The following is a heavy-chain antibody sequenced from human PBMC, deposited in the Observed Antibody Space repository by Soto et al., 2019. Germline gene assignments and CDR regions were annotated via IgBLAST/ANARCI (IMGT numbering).Heavy chain of an antibody. Sequence: EASVKVSCKASGYTFTSYGISWVRQAPGQGLEWMGWISAYNGNTNYAQKLQGRVTMTTDTSTSTAYMELRSLRSDDTAMYYCARLDGDYYYYYGMDVWGQGTTVTVS. D-gene: IGHD4-17*01. CDR2: ISAYNGNT. CDR3: ARLDGDYYYYYGMDV. J-gene: IGHJ6*02. CDR1: GYTFTSYG. V-gene: IGHV1-18*01.